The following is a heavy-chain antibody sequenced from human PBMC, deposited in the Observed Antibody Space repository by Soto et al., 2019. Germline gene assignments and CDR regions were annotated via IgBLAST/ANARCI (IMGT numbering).Heavy chain of an antibody. CDR1: GFTFSSYA. CDR2: ISGNGGST. D-gene: IGHD6-13*01. V-gene: IGHV3-23*01. J-gene: IGHJ6*02. Sequence: GGSLRLSCGASGFTFSSYAMSWVRQAPGKGLECVSLISGNGGSTYYADSVKGRFTISRDNSKNTLYLQMNSLRTQDTAVYYCAKIKRLGAAADYYYGMDVWGQGTTVTVSS. CDR3: AKIKRLGAAADYYYGMDV.